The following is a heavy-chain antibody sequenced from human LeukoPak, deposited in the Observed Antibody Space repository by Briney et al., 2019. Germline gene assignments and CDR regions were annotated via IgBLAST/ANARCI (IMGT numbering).Heavy chain of an antibody. CDR1: GYTFTGYY. V-gene: IGHV1-2*02. Sequence: ASVKVSCKASGYTFTGYYMRWVRQAPGQGLQWIGWINPKSGDTNYAQNFQGRVTMTRDTSINTAYMELSRLRSDDTAVYFCARVDYYGSGSQGPYFDYWGQGTLVTVSS. CDR2: INPKSGDT. J-gene: IGHJ4*02. CDR3: ARVDYYGSGSQGPYFDY. D-gene: IGHD3-10*01.